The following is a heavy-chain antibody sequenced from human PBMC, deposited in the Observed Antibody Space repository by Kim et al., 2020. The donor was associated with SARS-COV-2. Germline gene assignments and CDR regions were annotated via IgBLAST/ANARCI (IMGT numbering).Heavy chain of an antibody. J-gene: IGHJ3*02. CDR3: ARDYDFCANRGAFDI. V-gene: IGHV4-31*02. D-gene: IGHD3-3*01. Sequence: PSLKSRVTISVDKSKIHFSLKLSSMTAADTAVYYCARDYDFCANRGAFDIWGQGTMVTVSS.